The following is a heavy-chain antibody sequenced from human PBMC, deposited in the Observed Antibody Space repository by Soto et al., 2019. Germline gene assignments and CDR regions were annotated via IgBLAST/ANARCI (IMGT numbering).Heavy chain of an antibody. V-gene: IGHV3-33*01. CDR3: ARARKTLSGSYPDAFDI. CDR1: GFTFSSYG. D-gene: IGHD1-26*01. CDR2: IWYDGSDK. J-gene: IGHJ3*02. Sequence: GGSLRLSCAASGFTFSSYGMHWVRQAPGKGLEWVAVIWYDGSDKYYADSVKGRFTISRDNSKNTLYLQMNSLRAEDTAVYYCARARKTLSGSYPDAFDIWGQGTMVTVSS.